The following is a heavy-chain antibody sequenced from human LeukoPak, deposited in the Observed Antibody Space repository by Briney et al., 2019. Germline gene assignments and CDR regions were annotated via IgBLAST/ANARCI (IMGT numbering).Heavy chain of an antibody. D-gene: IGHD3-3*01. CDR3: ARVTLRFLEWLSPFDY. J-gene: IGHJ4*02. CDR1: GYTFTGYY. CDR2: INPNSGGT. Sequence: ASMKVSCKASGYTFTGYYMHWVRQAPGQGLEWMGWINPNSGGTNYAQKFQGRVTMTRDTSISTAYMELSRLRSDDTAVYYCARVTLRFLEWLSPFDYWGQGTLVTVSS. V-gene: IGHV1-2*02.